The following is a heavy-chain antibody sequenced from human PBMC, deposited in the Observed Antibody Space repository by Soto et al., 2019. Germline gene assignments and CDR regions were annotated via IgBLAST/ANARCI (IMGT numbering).Heavy chain of an antibody. J-gene: IGHJ6*02. V-gene: IGHV1-58*02. CDR1: GFTFTSSA. CDR3: AAGTDFYCSGGSCYYYYGMDV. D-gene: IGHD2-15*01. Sequence: GASVKVSCKASGFTFTSSAMQWVRQARGQRLEWIGWIVVGSGNTNYAQKFQERVTITRDMSTSTAYMELSSLRSEDTAVYYCAAGTDFYCSGGSCYYYYGMDVWGQGTTVTVSS. CDR2: IVVGSGNT.